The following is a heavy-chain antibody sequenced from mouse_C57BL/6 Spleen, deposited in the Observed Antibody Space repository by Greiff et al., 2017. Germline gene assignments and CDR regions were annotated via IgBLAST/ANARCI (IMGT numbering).Heavy chain of an antibody. CDR3: AFYDYDGTGLAY. CDR1: GYTFTSYW. CDR2: IYPGSGST. J-gene: IGHJ3*01. D-gene: IGHD2-4*01. V-gene: IGHV1-55*01. Sequence: QVQLKQPGAELVKPGASVKMSCKASGYTFTSYWITWVKQRPGQGLEWIGDIYPGSGSTNYNEQFKSTATLTVDTSSSTAYLQLCSLTSEVSAVYYCAFYDYDGTGLAYWGQGTLVTVSA.